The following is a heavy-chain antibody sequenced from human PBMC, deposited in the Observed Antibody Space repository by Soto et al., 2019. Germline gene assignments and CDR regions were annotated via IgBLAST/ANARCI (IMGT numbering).Heavy chain of an antibody. Sequence: SETLSLTCSVSGGSISSGNFYWRWIRQPPGKGLEWIAYIHSGGSTDYNPSLKSRVFISRDTSKNQFSLTVRSVTAADTAMYYCARVGDFAGAYGGQGHMVTVYS. V-gene: IGHV4-61*01. CDR3: ARVGDFAGAY. CDR1: GGSISSGNFY. J-gene: IGHJ4*02. CDR2: IHSGGST. D-gene: IGHD1-1*01.